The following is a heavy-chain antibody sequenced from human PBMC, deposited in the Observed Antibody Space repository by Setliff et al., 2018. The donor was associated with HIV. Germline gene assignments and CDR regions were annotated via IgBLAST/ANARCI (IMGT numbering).Heavy chain of an antibody. Sequence: ASVKVSCKTFGYSFTAYQMHWLRQAPGQGLEWMGRINRDNGGIDYAQKFQGRVTVTRDTSINTAYMELSSLRYDDTAIYYCARGATITDYFDYWGQGTVVTVSS. CDR2: INRDNGGI. CDR3: ARGATITDYFDY. CDR1: GYSFTAYQ. J-gene: IGHJ4*03. V-gene: IGHV1-2*06. D-gene: IGHD5-12*01.